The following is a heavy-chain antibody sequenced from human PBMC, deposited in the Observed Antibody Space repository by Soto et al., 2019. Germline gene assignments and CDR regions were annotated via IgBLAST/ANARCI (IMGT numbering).Heavy chain of an antibody. CDR3: ARGDYYYDSSGYYLFDY. J-gene: IGHJ4*02. CDR1: GFTFSSYG. D-gene: IGHD3-22*01. V-gene: IGHV3-33*01. CDR2: IWYDGSNK. Sequence: GGSLRLSCAASGFTFSSYGMHWVRQAPGKGLEWVAVIWYDGSNKYYADSVKGRFTISRDNSKNTLYLQMNSLRAEDTAVYYCARGDYYYDSSGYYLFDYWGQGTLVTVSS.